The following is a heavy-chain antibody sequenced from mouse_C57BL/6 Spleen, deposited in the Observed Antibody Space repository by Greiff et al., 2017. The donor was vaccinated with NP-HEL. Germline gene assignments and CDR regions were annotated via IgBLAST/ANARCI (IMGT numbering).Heavy chain of an antibody. J-gene: IGHJ2*01. CDR3: ARWATTVVDYVDY. V-gene: IGHV1-20*01. CDR2: INPYNGDT. CDR1: GYSFTGYF. D-gene: IGHD1-1*01. Sequence: VQLKQSGPELVKPGDSVKISCKASGYSFTGYFMNWVMQSHGKSLEWIGRINPYNGDTFYNQKFKGKATLTVDKSSSTAHMELRSLTSEDSAVYYCARWATTVVDYVDYWGQGTTLTVSS.